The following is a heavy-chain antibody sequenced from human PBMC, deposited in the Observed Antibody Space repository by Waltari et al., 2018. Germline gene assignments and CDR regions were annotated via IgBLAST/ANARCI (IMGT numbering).Heavy chain of an antibody. CDR1: GGSISSSHW. D-gene: IGHD3-10*01. J-gene: IGHJ4*02. CDR2: IYHSGST. Sequence: QVQLQESGPGLVTPSGTLSLTCAVSGGSISSSHWWSWVRQPPGKGLEWIGEIYHSGSTNYNPSLKSRVTISVDKSKNQFSLKLSSVTAADTAVYYCARRQPRGLLWFGEGDYWGQGTLVTVSS. CDR3: ARRQPRGLLWFGEGDY. V-gene: IGHV4-4*02.